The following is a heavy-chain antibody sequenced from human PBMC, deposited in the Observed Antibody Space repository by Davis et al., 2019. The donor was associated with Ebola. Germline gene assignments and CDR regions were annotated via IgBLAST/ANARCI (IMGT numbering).Heavy chain of an antibody. CDR2: IYHSGST. V-gene: IGHV4-38-2*02. CDR3: ARRHIYYDSSGYYHDAFDI. CDR1: GYSISSGYY. J-gene: IGHJ3*02. Sequence: SETLSLTCTVSGYSISSGYYWGWIRQPPGKGLEWIGSIYHSGSTYYNPSLKSRVTISVDTSKNQFSLKLSSVTAADTAVYYCARRHIYYDSSGYYHDAFDIWGQGTMVTVSS. D-gene: IGHD3-22*01.